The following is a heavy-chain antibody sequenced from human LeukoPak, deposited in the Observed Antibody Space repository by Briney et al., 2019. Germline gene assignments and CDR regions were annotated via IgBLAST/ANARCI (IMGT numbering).Heavy chain of an antibody. D-gene: IGHD2-2*01. V-gene: IGHV3-9*01. CDR1: GFTFDDYA. J-gene: IGHJ4*02. Sequence: PGGSLRLSCAASGFTFDDYAMHWVRQAPGKGLEWVSGISWNRGSIDYADSVKGRFTISRDNAKMSLYLQMNSLRAEDTALYYCAKGYCSSISCHADYWGQGTLVTASS. CDR2: ISWNRGSI. CDR3: AKGYCSSISCHADY.